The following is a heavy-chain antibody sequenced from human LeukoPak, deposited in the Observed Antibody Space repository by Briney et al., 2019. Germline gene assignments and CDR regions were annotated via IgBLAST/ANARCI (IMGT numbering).Heavy chain of an antibody. V-gene: IGHV4-4*07. CDR2: IYTSGST. J-gene: IGHJ3*02. CDR1: GDSISNYY. CDR3: ARGRDYVWGSYAFDI. Sequence: SETLSLTCTVSGDSISNYYWSWIRQPAGKGLEWIGRIYTSGSTNYNPSLKSRVTMSIDTSRNQFSLKLTSVTAADTAVYYCARGRDYVWGSYAFDIWGQGAMVTVSS. D-gene: IGHD3-16*01.